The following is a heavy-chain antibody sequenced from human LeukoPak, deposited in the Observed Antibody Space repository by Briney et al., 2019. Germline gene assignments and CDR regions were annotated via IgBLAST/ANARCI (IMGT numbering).Heavy chain of an antibody. CDR2: IIPIFGTA. CDR3: ARDQRFRSYYYDSSGYPTPPGWFGP. J-gene: IGHJ5*02. V-gene: IGHV1-69*05. Sequence: ASVKVSCKASGGTFSSYAISRVRQAPGQGLEWMGRIIPIFGTANYAQKFQGRVTITTDESTSTAYMELSSLRSEDTAVYYCARDQRFRSYYYDSSGYPTPPGWFGPWGQGTLVTVSS. D-gene: IGHD3-22*01. CDR1: GGTFSSYA.